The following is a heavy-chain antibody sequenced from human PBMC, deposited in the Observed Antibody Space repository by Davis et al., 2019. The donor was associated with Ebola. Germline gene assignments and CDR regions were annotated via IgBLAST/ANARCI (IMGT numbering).Heavy chain of an antibody. CDR3: IKGRGSYQSAFHI. V-gene: IGHV3-30*18. D-gene: IGHD1-26*01. CDR2: ISYDGNYK. CDR1: GFSFSTYG. Sequence: PGGSLRLSCAASGFSFSTYGMHCVRQAPGKGLEWVAVISYDGNYKNYVDSVKGRFTISRDNAKTSLSLQMNSLRVEDTALYYCIKGRGSYQSAFHIWGQGTMVTVSS. J-gene: IGHJ3*02.